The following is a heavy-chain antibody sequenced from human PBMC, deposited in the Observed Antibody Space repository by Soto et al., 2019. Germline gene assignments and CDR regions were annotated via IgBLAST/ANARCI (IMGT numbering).Heavy chain of an antibody. D-gene: IGHD1-26*01. CDR1: GASIDTITYY. V-gene: IGHV4-39*01. J-gene: IGHJ4*02. CDR2: VYYGGNA. Sequence: QVLLKESGPGLVRPTETLSLTCTVSGASIDTITYYWGWIRQPPGKGLEWIGSVYYGGNAYYSPSLRSRITISVDTSKNQFFLHLNSVTAADTAVYSCAAYSVHFDYWGPGTLVAVS. CDR3: AAYSVHFDY.